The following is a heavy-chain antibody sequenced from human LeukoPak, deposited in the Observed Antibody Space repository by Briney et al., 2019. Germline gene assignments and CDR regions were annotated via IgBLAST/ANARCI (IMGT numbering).Heavy chain of an antibody. Sequence: SETLFLTCTVSGYSISSGYYWGWIRQPPGKGLEWIGSIYHSGSTYYNPSLKSRVTISVDTSKNQFSLKLSSVTAADTAVYYCASSVTGWIAVAGNFAFPFDYWGQGTLVTVSS. CDR1: GYSISSGYY. J-gene: IGHJ4*02. CDR3: ASSVTGWIAVAGNFAFPFDY. D-gene: IGHD6-19*01. CDR2: IYHSGST. V-gene: IGHV4-38-2*02.